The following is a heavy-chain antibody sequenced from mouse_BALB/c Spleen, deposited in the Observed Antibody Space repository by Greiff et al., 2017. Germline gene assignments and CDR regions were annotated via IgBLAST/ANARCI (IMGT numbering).Heavy chain of an antibody. V-gene: IGHV5-6-5*01. Sequence: EVQLVESGGGLVKPGGSLKLSCAASGFTFSSYAMSWVRQTPEKRLEWVASISSGGSTYYPDSVKGRFTNSRDNARNILYLQMSSLRSEDTAMYYCAREEGNYVRFAYWGQGTLVTVSA. D-gene: IGHD2-1*01. CDR1: GFTFSSYA. J-gene: IGHJ3*01. CDR2: ISSGGST. CDR3: AREEGNYVRFAY.